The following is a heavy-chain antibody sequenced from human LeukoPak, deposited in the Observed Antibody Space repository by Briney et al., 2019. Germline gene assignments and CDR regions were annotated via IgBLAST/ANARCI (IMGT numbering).Heavy chain of an antibody. V-gene: IGHV3-66*01. Sequence: GGSLRLSCAISGFTVSSNYMSWVRQAPGKGLEWVSVIYSGGITDYAYSVKGRFTISRDHSKNTLYLQMDSLRAEDTAVYYCARGDGYNYFDYWGQGTLVTVSS. D-gene: IGHD5-24*01. CDR1: GFTVSSNY. CDR2: IYSGGIT. CDR3: ARGDGYNYFDY. J-gene: IGHJ4*02.